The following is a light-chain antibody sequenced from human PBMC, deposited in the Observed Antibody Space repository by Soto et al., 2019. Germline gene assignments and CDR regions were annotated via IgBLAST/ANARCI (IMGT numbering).Light chain of an antibody. Sequence: DIQMTQSPSSLSASVGDRVTITCRASQSITNLLNWYQQKPGKAPKLLISAASSLQSGVPSRFSGSGSGTDFTLTISSLQPEDFATYHCQQSYSTPRITFGPGTKVAIK. J-gene: IGKJ3*01. V-gene: IGKV1-39*01. CDR2: AAS. CDR3: QQSYSTPRIT. CDR1: QSITNL.